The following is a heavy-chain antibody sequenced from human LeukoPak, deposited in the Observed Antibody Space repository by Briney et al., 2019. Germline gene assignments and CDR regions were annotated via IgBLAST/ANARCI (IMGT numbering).Heavy chain of an antibody. CDR3: ARGQLELRALDY. J-gene: IGHJ4*02. V-gene: IGHV4-59*01. CDR1: GGSISSYY. CDR2: IYYSGST. Sequence: SETLSLTCTVSGGSISSYYWSWIRQPPGKGLEWIGYIYYSGSTNYNPSLKSRVTISVDTSKNQFSLKLSSVTAADTAVYYCARGQLELRALDYWGQGTLVTVSS. D-gene: IGHD1-7*01.